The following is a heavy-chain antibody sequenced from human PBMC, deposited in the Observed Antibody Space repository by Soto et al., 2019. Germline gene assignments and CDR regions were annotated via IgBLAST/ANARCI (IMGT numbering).Heavy chain of an antibody. Sequence: GGSLRLSCAASGFTFSSYWRHWVRQAPGKGLVWVSRINSDGSSTSYADSVKGRFTISRDNAKNTLYLQMNSLRAEDTAVYYCARDLNYDFWSGSYGMDVWGPGTTVTVSS. CDR1: GFTFSSYW. D-gene: IGHD3-3*01. CDR2: INSDGSST. J-gene: IGHJ6*02. V-gene: IGHV3-74*01. CDR3: ARDLNYDFWSGSYGMDV.